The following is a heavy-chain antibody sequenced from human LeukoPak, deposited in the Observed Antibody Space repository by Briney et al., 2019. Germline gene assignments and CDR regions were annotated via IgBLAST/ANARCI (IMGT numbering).Heavy chain of an antibody. CDR3: ARVLARYGNLDY. D-gene: IGHD1-14*01. V-gene: IGHV1-2*02. J-gene: IGHJ4*02. Sequence: ASVKVSCKASGYTFTDYYIHWVRQAPGQALEWMGWINPNSGTNYKQKFQGRVTMTRDTSISTAYLELNRLTSDDTAVYYCARVLARYGNLDYWGEGILVTVSS. CDR2: INPNSGT. CDR1: GYTFTDYY.